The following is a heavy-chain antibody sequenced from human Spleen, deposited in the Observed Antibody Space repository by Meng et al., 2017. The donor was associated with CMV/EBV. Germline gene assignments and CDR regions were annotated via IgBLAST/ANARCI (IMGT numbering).Heavy chain of an antibody. D-gene: IGHD3-3*01. J-gene: IGHJ4*02. Sequence: SVKVSCKASAGTFSSYGINWVRQAPGQGLEWMGGIIPMFGTPNYTQKFQGRVTITADESTSTVYMEVNSLRSDDTAVYYCARGYDVWSETPGFYFDSWGQGTVVTVSS. CDR1: AGTFSSYG. CDR3: ARGYDVWSETPGFYFDS. CDR2: IIPMFGTP. V-gene: IGHV1-69*13.